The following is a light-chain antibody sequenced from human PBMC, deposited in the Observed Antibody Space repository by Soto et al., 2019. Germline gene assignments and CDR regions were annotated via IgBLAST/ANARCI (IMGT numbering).Light chain of an antibody. J-gene: IGKJ1*01. Sequence: EIVMTQSPATLSVSPGERATLSCRASQSVSSNLAWYQQKPGQAPRLLMYDASTRATGIPARFSGSGSGTEFTLTISSLQPDDFATYYCQHWTDYSWTFGQGTKVEVK. V-gene: IGKV3-15*01. CDR1: QSVSSN. CDR3: QHWTDYSWT. CDR2: DAS.